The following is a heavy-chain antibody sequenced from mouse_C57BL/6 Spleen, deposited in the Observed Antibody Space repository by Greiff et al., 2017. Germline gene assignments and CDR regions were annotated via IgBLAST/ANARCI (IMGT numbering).Heavy chain of an antibody. V-gene: IGHV3-6*01. J-gene: IGHJ2*01. CDR3: ARESNYEEGYFDY. CDR1: GYSITSGYY. D-gene: IGHD2-5*01. CDR2: ISYDGSN. Sequence: EVQLVESGPGLVKPSQSLSLTCSVTGYSITSGYYWNWIRQFPGNKLEWMGYISYDGSNNYNPSLKNRISITRDTSKNQFFLKLNSVTTEDTATYYCARESNYEEGYFDYWGQGTTLTVSS.